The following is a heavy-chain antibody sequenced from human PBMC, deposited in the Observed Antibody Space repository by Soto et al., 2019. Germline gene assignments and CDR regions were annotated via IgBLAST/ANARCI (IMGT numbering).Heavy chain of an antibody. Sequence: SETLSLTCAVSGGSISSGGYSWSWIRQPPGKGLEWIGYIYHSGSTYYNPSLKSRVTISVDRSKNQFSLKLSSVTAADTAVYYCARRARYYYDSSGYYSSNWLDPWGQGTLVTVYS. CDR2: IYHSGST. J-gene: IGHJ5*02. CDR1: GGSISSGGYS. V-gene: IGHV4-30-2*01. D-gene: IGHD3-22*01. CDR3: ARRARYYYDSSGYYSSNWLDP.